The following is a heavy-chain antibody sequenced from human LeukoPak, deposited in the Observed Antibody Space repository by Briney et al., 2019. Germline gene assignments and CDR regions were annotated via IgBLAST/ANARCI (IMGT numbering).Heavy chain of an antibody. V-gene: IGHV4-59*01. D-gene: IGHD3-22*01. J-gene: IGHJ4*02. CDR2: IYYSGST. Sequence: PSETLSLTCTVSGGSISSYYWSWIRQPPGKGLEWIGYIYYSGSTNYNPSLKSRVTISVDTSKNQFSLKLSSVTAADTAVYYCARAPLDYDSSGYTNWGQGTLVTVSS. CDR3: ARAPLDYDSSGYTN. CDR1: GGSISSYY.